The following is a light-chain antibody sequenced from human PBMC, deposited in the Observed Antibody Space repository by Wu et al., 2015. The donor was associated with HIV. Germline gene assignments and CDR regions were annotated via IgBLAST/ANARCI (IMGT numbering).Light chain of an antibody. Sequence: DIQMTQSPSSLSASVGDRVSITCRSSQSIRTYLNWYQRKPGKAPKLLIYDATSLQRGVPSRFRGSGSGTDFTLTISSLQPEDFATYFCQQGFSTPYTFGQGTKLEIK. CDR3: QQGFSTPYT. V-gene: IGKV1-39*01. CDR1: QSIRTY. CDR2: DAT. J-gene: IGKJ2*01.